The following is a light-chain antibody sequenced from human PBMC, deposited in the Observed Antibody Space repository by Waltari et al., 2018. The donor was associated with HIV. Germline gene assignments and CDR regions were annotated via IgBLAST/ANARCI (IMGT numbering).Light chain of an antibody. CDR1: SSNIGADYH. Sequence: QSVLTQPPSVSGAPGQRVTISCPGSSSNIGADYHVNWYQQLPGTAPKLLIYGYNNRPSGVPDLFSGSKSGTSASLAITGLQAEDEADYYCHSYDSSLDGWVFGGGTKLTVL. J-gene: IGLJ3*02. V-gene: IGLV1-40*01. CDR2: GYN. CDR3: HSYDSSLDGWV.